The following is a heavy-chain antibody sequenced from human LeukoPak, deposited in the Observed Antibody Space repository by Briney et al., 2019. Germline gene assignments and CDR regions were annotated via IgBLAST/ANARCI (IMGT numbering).Heavy chain of an antibody. J-gene: IGHJ4*02. CDR1: GGTFSSYA. CDR3: ARDCSSTSCYDY. V-gene: IGHV1-69*13. D-gene: IGHD2-2*01. CDR2: IIPIFGTA. Sequence: SVKVSCKASGGTFSSYAISWVRQAPGQGLEWMGGIIPIFGTANYAQKFQGRVTITADESTSTAYMELSSLRSEDTAVYYCARDCSSTSCYDYWGQGTLVTVSS.